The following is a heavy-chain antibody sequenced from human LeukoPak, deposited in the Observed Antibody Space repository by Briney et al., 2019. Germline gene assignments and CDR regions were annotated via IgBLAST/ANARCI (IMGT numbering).Heavy chain of an antibody. CDR1: GFTFSSYS. V-gene: IGHV3-48*02. J-gene: IGHJ4*02. D-gene: IGHD6-13*01. Sequence: PGGSLRLSCAASGFTFSSYSMNWVRQAPGKGLEWVSYISSSSSTIYYADSVKGRFTISRDNAKNSLYLQMSSLRDEGTAVYYCARDPGSSSWYGFFDYWGQGTLVTVSS. CDR3: ARDPGSSSWYGFFDY. CDR2: ISSSSSTI.